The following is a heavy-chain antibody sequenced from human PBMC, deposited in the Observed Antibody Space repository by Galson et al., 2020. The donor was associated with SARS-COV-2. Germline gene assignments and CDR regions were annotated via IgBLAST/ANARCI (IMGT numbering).Heavy chain of an antibody. D-gene: IGHD2-15*01. CDR3: ARVLLLYFDY. Sequence: GGSLRLSCAASGFTFSSYEMNWVRQAPGKGLEWVSYISSSGSTIYYADSVKGRFTISRDNAKNSLYLQMNSLRAEDTAVYYCARVLLLYFDYWGQGTLVTVSS. CDR2: ISSSGSTI. V-gene: IGHV3-48*03. CDR1: GFTFSSYE. J-gene: IGHJ4*02.